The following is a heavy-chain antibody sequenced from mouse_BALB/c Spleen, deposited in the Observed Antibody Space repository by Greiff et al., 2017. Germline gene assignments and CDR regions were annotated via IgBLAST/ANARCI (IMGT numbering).Heavy chain of an antibody. CDR3: ARLLDY. CDR2: ISSGSSTI. Sequence: LVESGGGLVQPGGSRKLSCAASGFTFSSFGMHWVRQAPEKGLEWVAYISSGSSTIYYADTVKGRFTISRDNPKNTLFLQMTSLRSEDTAMYYCARLLDYWGQGTSVTVSS. J-gene: IGHJ4*01. V-gene: IGHV5-17*02. CDR1: GFTFSSFG.